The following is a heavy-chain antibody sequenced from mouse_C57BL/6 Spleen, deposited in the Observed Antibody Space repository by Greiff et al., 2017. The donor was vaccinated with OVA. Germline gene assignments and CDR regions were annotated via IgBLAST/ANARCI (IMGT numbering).Heavy chain of an antibody. CDR3: ARGDVDY. D-gene: IGHD3-3*01. CDR1: GYTFTSYW. V-gene: IGHV1-69*01. Sequence: VQLQQPGAELVKPGASVKLSCKASGYTFTSYWITWVKQRPGQGLEWIGEIDPSDSYTNYNQKFKGKSTLTVDKSSSTAYMQLSSLTSEDSAVYYGARGDVDYWGQGTTLTVAS. J-gene: IGHJ2*01. CDR2: IDPSDSYT.